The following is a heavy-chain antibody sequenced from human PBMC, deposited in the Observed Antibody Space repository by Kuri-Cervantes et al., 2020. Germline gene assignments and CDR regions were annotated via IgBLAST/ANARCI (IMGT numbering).Heavy chain of an antibody. V-gene: IGHV4-34*01. CDR3: ARHESSSSFYMDV. J-gene: IGHJ1*01. D-gene: IGHD6-6*01. CDR2: INHSGGT. CDR1: GGSSSDYY. Sequence: ESLKISCAAYGGSSSDYYWSWIRQSPGKGLEWIGEINHSGGTNYNPSLKSRVTISVDTSKNQFSLKLSSVTAADTAVYYCARHESSSSFYMDVWGQGTLVTVSS.